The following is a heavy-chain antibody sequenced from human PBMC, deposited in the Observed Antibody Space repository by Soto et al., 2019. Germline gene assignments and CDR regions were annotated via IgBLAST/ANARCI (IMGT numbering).Heavy chain of an antibody. J-gene: IGHJ4*02. Sequence: QVQLVESGGGVVQPGRSLRLSCAASGFTFTYYGMHWVRQAPGKGLELVAGIQYDGTNEYYLDSVKGRFTISRDNSKNTQSLQMNGLRAEDAAVYYCARDDDTSGHSSHFGYWGQGTLVTV. V-gene: IGHV3-33*01. CDR2: IQYDGTNE. CDR3: ARDDDTSGHSSHFGY. CDR1: GFTFTYYG. D-gene: IGHD3-22*01.